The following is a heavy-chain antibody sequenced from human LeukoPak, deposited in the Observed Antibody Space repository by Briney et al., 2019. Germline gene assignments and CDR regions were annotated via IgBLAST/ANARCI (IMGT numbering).Heavy chain of an antibody. CDR3: AGGVSYFDY. V-gene: IGHV1-18*01. Sequence: ASVKVSCKASGGTFSSYAISWVRQAPGQGLEWMGWISAYNGNTNYAQKFQGRVTMTTDTSTNTAYMELRSLRSDDTAVYYCAGGVSYFDYWGQGTLVTVSS. D-gene: IGHD3-16*01. CDR2: ISAYNGNT. CDR1: GGTFSSYA. J-gene: IGHJ4*02.